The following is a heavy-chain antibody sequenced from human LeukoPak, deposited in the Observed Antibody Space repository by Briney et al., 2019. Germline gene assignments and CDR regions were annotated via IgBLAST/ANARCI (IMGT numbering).Heavy chain of an antibody. CDR3: ARDHYDSSGYNLDY. D-gene: IGHD3-22*01. Sequence: ASVKVSCKASGYTFSNYGITWVRQAPGEGLEWMGWISAYNGNTNYAQKLQGRVTMTTDTSTSTAYMELRSLRSDDTAVYYCARDHYDSSGYNLDYWGQGTLVTVSS. CDR2: ISAYNGNT. J-gene: IGHJ4*02. CDR1: GYTFSNYG. V-gene: IGHV1-18*01.